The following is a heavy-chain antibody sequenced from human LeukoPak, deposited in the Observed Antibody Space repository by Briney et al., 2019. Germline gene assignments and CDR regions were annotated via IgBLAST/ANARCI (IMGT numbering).Heavy chain of an antibody. CDR1: GYTFTNYA. J-gene: IGHJ4*02. CDR2: INAGNGDT. Sequence: ASVKVSCTASGYTFTNYAVNWLRQAPGQRLEWMGWINAGNGDTKFSQNYQARVTITRDASASTAYMELSSLTSEDTAVYFCARGLWSAHRREYYFDSWGQGTLVTVSS. CDR3: ARGLWSAHRREYYFDS. V-gene: IGHV1-3*01. D-gene: IGHD3-3*01.